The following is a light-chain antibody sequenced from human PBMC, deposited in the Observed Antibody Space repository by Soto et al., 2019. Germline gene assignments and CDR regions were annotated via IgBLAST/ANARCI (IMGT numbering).Light chain of an antibody. Sequence: EIVMTQSPATLSLSPGERATLSCRASQSVSSYLAWYQQKPGQAPRLLIYDASNRATGIPARFSGSGSGTDFTLTISSLEPEDFAVYYCQQRRNWPPITFGQGIRLEIK. CDR3: QQRRNWPPIT. J-gene: IGKJ5*01. V-gene: IGKV3-11*01. CDR1: QSVSSY. CDR2: DAS.